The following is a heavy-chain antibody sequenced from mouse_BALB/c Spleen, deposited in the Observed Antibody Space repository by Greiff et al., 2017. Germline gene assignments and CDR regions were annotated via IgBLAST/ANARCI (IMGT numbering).Heavy chain of an antibody. CDR3: ARWGANSIAVRGDYFDY. V-gene: IGHV1-4*01. CDR1: GYTFTSYT. Sequence: QVQLKQSGAELARPGASVKMSCKASGYTFTSYTMHWVKQRPGQGLEWIGYINPSSGYTNYNQKFKDKATLTADKSSSTAYMQLSSLTSEDSAVYYCARWGANSIAVRGDYFDYWGQGTTLTVSS. D-gene: IGHD1-1*01. J-gene: IGHJ2*01. CDR2: INPSSGYT.